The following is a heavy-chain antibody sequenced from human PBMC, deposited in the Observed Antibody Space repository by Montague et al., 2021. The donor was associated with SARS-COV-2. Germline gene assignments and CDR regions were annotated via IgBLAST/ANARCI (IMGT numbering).Heavy chain of an antibody. Sequence: SETLSLTCTVSGGSISSSSYYWGWIRQPPGKGLEWFGSIFYSGSTDYNPSLKSRVTISVDTSRNQFSLKLSSVTAADTAVYYCASMVRAQVYYFDYWGQGTLVTVSS. CDR1: GGSISSSSYY. J-gene: IGHJ4*02. CDR2: IFYSGST. CDR3: ASMVRAQVYYFDY. V-gene: IGHV4-39*01. D-gene: IGHD3-10*01.